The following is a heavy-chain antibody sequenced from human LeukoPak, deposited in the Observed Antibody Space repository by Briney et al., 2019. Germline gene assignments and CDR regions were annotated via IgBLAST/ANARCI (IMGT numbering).Heavy chain of an antibody. D-gene: IGHD3-3*01. Sequence: GGSLRLSCAASGFTFSSYSMTWVRQAPGKGLEWISSMSSGSRYIYYADSVRGRFAISRDNAKNSLSLLMNSLRAEDTAVYYCARDRPTGASRLFVVQWGQGTLVTVSS. V-gene: IGHV3-21*01. CDR1: GFTFSSYS. CDR3: ARDRPTGASRLFVVQ. CDR2: MSSGSRYI. J-gene: IGHJ4*02.